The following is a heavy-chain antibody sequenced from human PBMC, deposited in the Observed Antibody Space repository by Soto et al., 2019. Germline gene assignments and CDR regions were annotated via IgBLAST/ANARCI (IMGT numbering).Heavy chain of an antibody. D-gene: IGHD7-27*01. J-gene: IGHJ4*02. CDR1: GFSFSSYW. V-gene: IGHV3-7*01. CDR3: ARESNAHFDD. Sequence: PGGSLRLSCAVSGFSFSSYWMSWVRQAPGRGLEWVATIAHDGSEKFYVDSVKGRFTISRDNTKNSLYLQMNSLRAEDTALEYCARESNAHFDDWGPGTMVTVSS. CDR2: IAHDGSEK.